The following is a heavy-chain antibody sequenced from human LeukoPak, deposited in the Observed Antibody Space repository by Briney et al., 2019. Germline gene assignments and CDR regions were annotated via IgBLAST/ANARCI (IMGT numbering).Heavy chain of an antibody. Sequence: PGGSLRLSCAASGFTFSSYGMHWVRQAPGKGLEWVAVIWYDGSNKYYADSVKGRFTISRDNSKNTLYLQMNSLRAEDTAVYYCARDRMVRGVMDYCYYGMDVWGKGTTVTVSS. D-gene: IGHD3-10*01. V-gene: IGHV3-33*01. J-gene: IGHJ6*04. CDR3: ARDRMVRGVMDYCYYGMDV. CDR1: GFTFSSYG. CDR2: IWYDGSNK.